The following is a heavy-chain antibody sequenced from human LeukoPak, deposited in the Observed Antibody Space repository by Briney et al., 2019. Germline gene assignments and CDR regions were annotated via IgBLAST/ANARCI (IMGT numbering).Heavy chain of an antibody. D-gene: IGHD6-6*01. Sequence: PGGSLRLSCAASGVTFSSYWMSWVRQAPGKGLEWVANIKQDGSEKYYVDSVKGRFTISRDNAKNSLYLQMYSLRAEDTAVYYCAREGYSSSSDYFDYWGQGTLVTVSS. J-gene: IGHJ4*02. CDR2: IKQDGSEK. CDR1: GVTFSSYW. V-gene: IGHV3-7*01. CDR3: AREGYSSSSDYFDY.